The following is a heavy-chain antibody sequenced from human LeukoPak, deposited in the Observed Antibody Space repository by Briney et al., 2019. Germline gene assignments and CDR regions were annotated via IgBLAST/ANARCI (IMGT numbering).Heavy chain of an antibody. D-gene: IGHD2-2*01. V-gene: IGHV4-59*01. J-gene: IGHJ6*04. Sequence: SETLSFTCTVSGGSISNYYWSWIRQPPGKGLEWIGYIYYSGSTNYNPSLKSRVTISVDTSKNQFSLKLSSVTAADTAVYYCARVPAAISYYYYGMDVWGKGTTVTVSS. CDR2: IYYSGST. CDR1: GGSISNYY. CDR3: ARVPAAISYYYYGMDV.